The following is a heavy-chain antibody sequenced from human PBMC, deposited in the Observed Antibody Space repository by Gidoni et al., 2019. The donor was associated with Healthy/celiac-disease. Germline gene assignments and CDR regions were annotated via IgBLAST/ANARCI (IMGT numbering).Heavy chain of an antibody. J-gene: IGHJ4*02. D-gene: IGHD3-22*01. CDR3: TRAYDSSGLTFYYFDY. V-gene: IGHV3-73*02. CDR1: GFTFSGSA. CDR2: IRSKANSYAT. Sequence: EVQLVESGGGLVQPGGSLKLSCAASGFTFSGSARHWVRQASGKGLEWVGRIRSKANSYATAYAASVKGRFTISRDDSKNTAYLQMNSLKTEDTAVYYCTRAYDSSGLTFYYFDYWGQGTLVTVSS.